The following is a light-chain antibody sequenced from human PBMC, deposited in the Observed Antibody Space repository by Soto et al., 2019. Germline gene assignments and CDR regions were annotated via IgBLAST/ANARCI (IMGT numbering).Light chain of an antibody. J-gene: IGLJ2*01. CDR1: SSDIGGYDY. Sequence: QSALTQPASVSGSPXQXITLSCTGTSSDIGGYDYVSWYQRHPGKAPKLIIYDVNNRPSGVSNRFSGSKSGNTASLTISGLQAEDEADYYCTSYASGSSHVVFGGGTKLTVL. CDR2: DVN. CDR3: TSYASGSSHVV. V-gene: IGLV2-14*01.